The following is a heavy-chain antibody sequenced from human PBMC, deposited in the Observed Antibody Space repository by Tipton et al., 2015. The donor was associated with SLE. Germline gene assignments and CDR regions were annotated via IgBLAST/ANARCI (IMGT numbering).Heavy chain of an antibody. J-gene: IGHJ3*02. CDR1: GFTFSSYE. CDR2: IYYSGST. CDR3: ARIVVEYGAFDI. Sequence: LRLSCAASGFTFSSYEMNWIRQPPGKGLEWIGSIYYSGSTYYNSSLKSRVTISVDTSKNQFSLKLSSVTAADTAVYYCARIVVEYGAFDIWGQGTMVTVSS. V-gene: IGHV4-39*07. D-gene: IGHD2-15*01.